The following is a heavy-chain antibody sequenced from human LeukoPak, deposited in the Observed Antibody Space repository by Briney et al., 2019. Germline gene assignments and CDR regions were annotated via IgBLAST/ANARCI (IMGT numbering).Heavy chain of an antibody. CDR3: ARDPYGGNFFDY. J-gene: IGHJ4*02. Sequence: SGTLSLTCIVSGGSISSSSYYWGWIRQPPGKGLEWIGSIYYSGSTYYNPSLKSRVTMSVDTSKNQFSLKLSSVTAADTAVYYCARDPYGGNFFDYWGQGTLVTVSS. CDR1: GGSISSSSYY. CDR2: IYYSGST. D-gene: IGHD4-23*01. V-gene: IGHV4-39*07.